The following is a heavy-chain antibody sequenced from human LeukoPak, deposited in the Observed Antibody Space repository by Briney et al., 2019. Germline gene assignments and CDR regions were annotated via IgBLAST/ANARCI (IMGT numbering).Heavy chain of an antibody. Sequence: ASVKVSCNASGYTFTSNYIHWVRQAPGQGLEWMGMIYPRDGSTSYAQKFQGRVTVTRDTSTSTVHMELSGLRSEDTAVYYCARDQEGFDYWGQGTLVTASS. CDR3: ARDQEGFDY. CDR1: GYTFTSNY. CDR2: IYPRDGST. J-gene: IGHJ4*02. V-gene: IGHV1-46*01.